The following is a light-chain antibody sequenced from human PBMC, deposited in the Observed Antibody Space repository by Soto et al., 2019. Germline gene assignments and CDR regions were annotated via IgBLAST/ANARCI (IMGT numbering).Light chain of an antibody. V-gene: IGKV3-20*01. Sequence: EIVLTQSPGTLSLSPGERATLSCRASQTISSSYLAWYQQKLGQAPRLLIYGASSRATGIPDRISGSGSGTDFTLTISRLEPEDFAVYYCQQYVTTPITFGQGTRLEIK. CDR2: GAS. CDR1: QTISSSY. J-gene: IGKJ5*01. CDR3: QQYVTTPIT.